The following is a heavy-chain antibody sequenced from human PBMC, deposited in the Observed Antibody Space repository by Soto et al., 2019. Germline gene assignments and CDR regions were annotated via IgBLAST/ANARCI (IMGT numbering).Heavy chain of an antibody. CDR1: GYSFTSYW. V-gene: IGHV5-51*01. Sequence: EVQLVQSGAEVKKPGESLKISCKGSGYSFTSYWIGWVRQMPGKGLEWMGIIYPGDSDTRYSPSFQGQVTISADKSISTAYLQWRSLKASDTAMYYCARQTCGERDYYGMDVWGQGTTVAVSS. CDR3: ARQTCGERDYYGMDV. D-gene: IGHD3-10*01. CDR2: IYPGDSDT. J-gene: IGHJ6*02.